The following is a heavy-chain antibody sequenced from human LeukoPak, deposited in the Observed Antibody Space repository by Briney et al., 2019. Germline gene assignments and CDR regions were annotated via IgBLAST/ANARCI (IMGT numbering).Heavy chain of an antibody. V-gene: IGHV3-23*01. CDR2: IYENGGTT. CDR1: GFTFRSHA. D-gene: IGHD7-27*01. J-gene: IGHJ4*02. Sequence: PGGSLRLSCVGSGFTFRSHAMSWVRQAPEKGLEFVSGIYENGGTTYYADSVKGRFSISRDNSKNTLYLQMDSLRGEDTAVYYCARGPPNWGFDYWGPGTLVTVSS. CDR3: ARGPPNWGFDY.